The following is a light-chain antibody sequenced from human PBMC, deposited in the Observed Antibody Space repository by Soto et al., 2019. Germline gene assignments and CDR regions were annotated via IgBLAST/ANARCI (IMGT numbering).Light chain of an antibody. CDR2: SNK. CDR3: AAWDVSLNGWV. CDR1: SSNIGSNN. Sequence: QSVLTQPPSASGTPGQRVTISCSGSSSNIGSNNVNWYQLLQETAPKLLIFSNKHRHSGVPDRFSGSKSGTSASLAICGLQSEDEADYYCAAWDVSLNGWVFGGGTKVTVL. J-gene: IGLJ3*02. V-gene: IGLV1-44*01.